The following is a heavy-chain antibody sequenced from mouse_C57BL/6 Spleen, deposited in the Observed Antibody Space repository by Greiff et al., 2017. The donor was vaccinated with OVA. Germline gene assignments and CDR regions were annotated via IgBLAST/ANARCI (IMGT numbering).Heavy chain of an antibody. CDR2: ISSGSSTI. J-gene: IGHJ3*01. Sequence: DVKLVESGGGLVKPGGSLKLSCAASGFTFSDYGMHWVRQAPEKGLEWVAYISSGSSTIYYADTVKGRFTISRDNAKNTLFLQMTSLRSEDTAMYYCAIITTEAYWGQGTLVTVSA. CDR1: GFTFSDYG. D-gene: IGHD1-1*01. V-gene: IGHV5-17*01. CDR3: AIITTEAY.